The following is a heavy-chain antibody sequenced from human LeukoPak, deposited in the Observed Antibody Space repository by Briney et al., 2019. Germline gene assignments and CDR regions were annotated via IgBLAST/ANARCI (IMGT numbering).Heavy chain of an antibody. CDR3: ARYQYYDFWSGPDY. J-gene: IGHJ4*02. CDR1: GGTFSSYA. D-gene: IGHD3-3*01. V-gene: IGHV1-8*02. CDR2: MNPNSGNT. Sequence: ASVKVSCKASGGTFSSYAISWVRQATGQGLEWMGWMNPNSGNTGYAQKFQGRVTMTRNTSISTAYMELSSLRSEDTAVYYCARYQYYDFWSGPDYWGQGTLVTVSS.